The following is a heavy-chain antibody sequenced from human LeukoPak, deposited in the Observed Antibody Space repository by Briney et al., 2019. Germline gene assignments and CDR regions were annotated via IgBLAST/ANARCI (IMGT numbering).Heavy chain of an antibody. CDR3: ASREEYYDILFWFDP. D-gene: IGHD3-9*01. Sequence: PSETLSLTCTVSGGSISSSSYYWGWIRQPPGKGLEWIGSIYYSGSTYYNPSLKSRVTISVDTSKNQFSLKLSSVTAADTAVYYCASREEYYDILFWFDPWGQGTLVTVSS. CDR2: IYYSGST. V-gene: IGHV4-39*07. J-gene: IGHJ5*02. CDR1: GGSISSSSYY.